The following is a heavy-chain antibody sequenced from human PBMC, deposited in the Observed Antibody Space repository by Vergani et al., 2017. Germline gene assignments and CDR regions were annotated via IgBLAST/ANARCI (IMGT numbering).Heavy chain of an antibody. CDR2: IYYSGST. CDR1: GGSISSYY. J-gene: IGHJ3*02. CDR3: ARGGLIAADAFDI. Sequence: QVQLQESGPGLVKPSQTLSLTCTVSGGSISSYYWSWIRQPPGKGLEWIGYIYYSGSTNYHPSLKSRVTISVDTSKNQFSLKLSSVTAADTAVYYCARGGLIAADAFDIWGQGTMVTVSS. V-gene: IGHV4-59*01. D-gene: IGHD2/OR15-2a*01.